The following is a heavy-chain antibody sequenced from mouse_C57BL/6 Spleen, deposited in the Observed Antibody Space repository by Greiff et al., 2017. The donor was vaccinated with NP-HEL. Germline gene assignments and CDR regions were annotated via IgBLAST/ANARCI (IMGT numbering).Heavy chain of an antibody. CDR2: IYWDDDK. J-gene: IGHJ4*01. CDR1: GFSLSTSGMG. D-gene: IGHD2-1*01. Sequence: QVTLKESGPGILQSSQTLSLTCSFSGFSLSTSGMGVSWIRQPSGKGLEWLAHIYWDDDKRYNPSLKSRLTISKDTSRNQVFLKITSVDTADTATYYCARSGYYGKGGPYAMDYWGQGTSVTVSS. CDR3: ARSGYYGKGGPYAMDY. V-gene: IGHV8-12*01.